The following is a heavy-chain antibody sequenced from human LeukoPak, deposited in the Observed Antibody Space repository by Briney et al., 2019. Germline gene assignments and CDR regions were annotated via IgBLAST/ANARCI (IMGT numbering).Heavy chain of an antibody. CDR2: IYYSGST. CDR1: GGSISSSSYY. CDR3: ARVGYDSSGYYYVGYFDY. V-gene: IGHV4-39*07. J-gene: IGHJ4*02. Sequence: SETLSLTCTVSGGSISSSSYYWGWIRQPPGKGLEWIGSIYYSGSTYYNPSLKSRVTISVDTSKNQFSLKLSSVTAADTAVYYCARVGYDSSGYYYVGYFDYWGQGTLVTVSS. D-gene: IGHD3-22*01.